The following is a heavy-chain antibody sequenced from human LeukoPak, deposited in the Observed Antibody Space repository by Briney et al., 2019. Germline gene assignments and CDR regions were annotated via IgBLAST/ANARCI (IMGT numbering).Heavy chain of an antibody. Sequence: SGPTLVNPTQTLTLTCTFSGFSLSTSGMCVSWIRQPPGKALEWLARIDWDDDKYHSTSLKTRLTISKDTSKNQVVLTMTNMDPVDTATYYCARIMYSSGWYFIDYWGQGTLVTVSS. CDR3: ARIMYSSGWYFIDY. J-gene: IGHJ4*02. D-gene: IGHD6-19*01. V-gene: IGHV2-70*11. CDR1: GFSLSTSGMC. CDR2: IDWDDDK.